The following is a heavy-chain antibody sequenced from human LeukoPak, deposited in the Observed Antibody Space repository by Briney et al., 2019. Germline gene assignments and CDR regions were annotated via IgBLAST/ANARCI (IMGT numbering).Heavy chain of an antibody. J-gene: IGHJ6*02. V-gene: IGHV3-23*01. CDR1: GFTYSSYA. D-gene: IGHD2-2*01. CDR3: ARDPSDYCSSTSCYDDYYGMDV. CDR2: ISSSGGST. Sequence: GGSLRLSCAASGFTYSSYAMTWVRQAPGKGLEWVSLISSSGGSTHYADSVEGRFTISRDNSKNTLYLQMNSLRAEDTAVYYCARDPSDYCSSTSCYDDYYGMDVWGQGTTVTVSS.